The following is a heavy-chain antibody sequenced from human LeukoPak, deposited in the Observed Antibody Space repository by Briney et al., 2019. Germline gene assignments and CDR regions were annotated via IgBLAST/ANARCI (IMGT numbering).Heavy chain of an antibody. D-gene: IGHD2-15*01. CDR2: IYTNGKD. V-gene: IGHV3-53*01. Sequence: PGGSLRLSCSASGFSVDSSYMSWVRQTPGKDLAWVSVIYTNGKDYYAESAKGRFTISRDISKNSLDLQMNRLRVDDTAVYYCARDSLTSGIDSWGQGTLVIVSS. CDR3: ARDSLTSGIDS. J-gene: IGHJ5*01. CDR1: GFSVDSSY.